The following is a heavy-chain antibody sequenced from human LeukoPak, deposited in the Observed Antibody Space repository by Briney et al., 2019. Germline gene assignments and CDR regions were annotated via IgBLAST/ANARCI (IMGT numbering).Heavy chain of an antibody. Sequence: SQTLSLTCTVSNGSINSVGFYWSCVRQHPGKGLEYIGYIYYSGSTYYNPSLKSRVTISVDTSKNQFSLKLSSVTAADTAVYYCARDLTGILLGYWGQGTLVTVSS. CDR2: IYYSGST. V-gene: IGHV4-31*02. D-gene: IGHD3-10*01. CDR3: ARDLTGILLGY. CDR1: NGSINSVGFY. J-gene: IGHJ4*02.